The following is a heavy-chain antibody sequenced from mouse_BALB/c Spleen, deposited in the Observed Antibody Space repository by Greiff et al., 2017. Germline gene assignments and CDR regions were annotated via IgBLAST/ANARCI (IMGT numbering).Heavy chain of an antibody. CDR1: GFTFSSFG. CDR2: ISSGSSTI. V-gene: IGHV5-17*02. CDR3: AGQLGLRPFAY. J-gene: IGHJ3*01. D-gene: IGHD3-1*01. Sequence: EVQLVESGGGLVQPGGSRKLSCAASGFTFSSFGMHWVRQAPEKGLEWVAYISSGSSTIYYADTVKGRFTISRDNPKNTLFLQMTSLRSEDTAMYYCAGQLGLRPFAYWGQGTLVTVSA.